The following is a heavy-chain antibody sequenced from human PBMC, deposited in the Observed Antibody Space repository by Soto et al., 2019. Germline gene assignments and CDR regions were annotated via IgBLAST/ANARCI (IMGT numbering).Heavy chain of an antibody. V-gene: IGHV3-66*01. J-gene: IGHJ6*02. CDR3: AREYGDYPYYYYAMDV. CDR1: GFTVSSNY. D-gene: IGHD4-17*01. Sequence: EVQLVESGGGLVQPGGSLRLPCAASGFTVSSNYMSWVRQAPGKGLEWVSVIYSGGSTYYADSVKGRFTISRDNSKNTLYLQMNSLRAEDTAVYYCAREYGDYPYYYYAMDVWGQGTTVTVSS. CDR2: IYSGGST.